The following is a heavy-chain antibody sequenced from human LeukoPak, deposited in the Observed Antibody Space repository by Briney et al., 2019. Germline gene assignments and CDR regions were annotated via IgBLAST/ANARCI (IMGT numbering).Heavy chain of an antibody. CDR2: MNPNSGNT. J-gene: IGHJ6*02. CDR1: GYTFTSYD. V-gene: IGHV1-8*01. Sequence: GASVKVSCKASGYTFTSYDINWVRQATGQGLEWMGWMNPNSGNTGYAQKFQGRVTMTRNTSISTAYMELSSLRSEDTAVYYCARALLGYCSSTSCYVNYYYGMDVWGQGNTVTVSS. CDR3: ARALLGYCSSTSCYVNYYYGMDV. D-gene: IGHD2-2*01.